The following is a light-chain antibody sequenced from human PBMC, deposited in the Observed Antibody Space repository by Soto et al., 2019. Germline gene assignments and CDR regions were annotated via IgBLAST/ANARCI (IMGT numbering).Light chain of an antibody. CDR1: SSNIGAGYD. CDR2: GNT. Sequence: QAVVTQPPSVSGAPGQRVTISCTGSSSNIGAGYDVQWYQQLPGAAPRLLIFGNTNRPSGVPDRFSGSRSGTSASLAISGLQAEDEADDYCQSYDISLSVSVVFGGGTKVTVL. V-gene: IGLV1-40*01. J-gene: IGLJ2*01. CDR3: QSYDISLSVSVV.